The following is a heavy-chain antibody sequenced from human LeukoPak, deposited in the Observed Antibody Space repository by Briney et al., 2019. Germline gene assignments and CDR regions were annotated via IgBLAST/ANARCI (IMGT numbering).Heavy chain of an antibody. D-gene: IGHD6-19*01. Sequence: PGGSLRLSCAAPGLTFSTYAMHWGRQAPGKGLEWVAVLSYDGSNKYYADSVKGRFTISRDNSKNTLYLQMNSLRAGDTAVYYCAWAEAGYVDGMGCYWGQGTLVTVSS. J-gene: IGHJ4*02. CDR3: AWAEAGYVDGMGCY. CDR2: LSYDGSNK. V-gene: IGHV3-30-3*01. CDR1: GLTFSTYA.